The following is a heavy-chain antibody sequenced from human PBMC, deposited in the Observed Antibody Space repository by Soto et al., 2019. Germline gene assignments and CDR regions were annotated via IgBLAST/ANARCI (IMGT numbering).Heavy chain of an antibody. V-gene: IGHV3-11*05. D-gene: IGHD3-3*01. CDR3: ATGPRRLSD. Sequence: QVQLVESGGGLVKPGGSLRLSCAASGFTFSDYYMSWIRQAPGKGLESLSYISGSSSDTKYADSVRGRFTISSDNAKNSLYLQMNSLRAEDTAVYYCATGPRRLSDWGQGTPVIVSS. CDR1: GFTFSDYY. CDR2: ISGSSSDT. J-gene: IGHJ4*02.